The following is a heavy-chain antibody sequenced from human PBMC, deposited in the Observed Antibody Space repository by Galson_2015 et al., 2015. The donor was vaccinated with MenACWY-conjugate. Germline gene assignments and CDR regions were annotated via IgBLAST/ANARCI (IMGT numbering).Heavy chain of an antibody. Sequence: SCKASGFTFSSYGMHWVRQAPGKGLEWVAVISYDGSNKYYADSVKGRFTISRDNSKNTLYLQMNSLRAEDTAVYYCARSSTTSDYWGQGTLVTVSS. V-gene: IGHV3-33*05. CDR2: ISYDGSNK. D-gene: IGHD4-11*01. J-gene: IGHJ4*02. CDR3: ARSSTTSDY. CDR1: GFTFSSYG.